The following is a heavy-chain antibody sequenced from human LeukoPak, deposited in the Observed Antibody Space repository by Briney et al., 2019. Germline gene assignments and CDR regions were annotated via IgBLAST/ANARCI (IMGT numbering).Heavy chain of an antibody. J-gene: IGHJ3*02. CDR1: GYTFTSYD. V-gene: IGHV1-8*03. CDR3: ARFNQLSDAFDI. D-gene: IGHD2-2*01. Sequence: ASVKVSCKASGYTFTSYDINWVRQATGQGLEWTGWMNPNSGNTGYAQKFQGRVTITRNTSISTAYMELSSLRSEDTAVYYCARFNQLSDAFDIWGQGTMVTVSS. CDR2: MNPNSGNT.